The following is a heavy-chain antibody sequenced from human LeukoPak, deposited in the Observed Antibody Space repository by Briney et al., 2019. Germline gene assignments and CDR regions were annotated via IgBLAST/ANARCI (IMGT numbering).Heavy chain of an antibody. J-gene: IGHJ4*02. CDR1: GFTFSSYA. V-gene: IGHV3-23*01. D-gene: IGHD6-19*01. Sequence: GGSLRLSCAASGFTFSSYAMSWVRQAPGKGLEWVSAISGSGGSTYYADSVKGRFTISRDNSKNTLYLQMSSLRAEDTAVYYCAKGEQWLYYFDYWGQGTLVTVSS. CDR2: ISGSGGST. CDR3: AKGEQWLYYFDY.